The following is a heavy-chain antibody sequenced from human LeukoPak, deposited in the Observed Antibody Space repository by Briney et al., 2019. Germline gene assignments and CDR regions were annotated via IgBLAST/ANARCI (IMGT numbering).Heavy chain of an antibody. CDR1: GFTFSSYA. V-gene: IGHV3-23*01. J-gene: IGHJ4*02. CDR2: ISGSGGST. D-gene: IGHD6-19*01. Sequence: GGSLRLSCAASGFTFSSYAMSWVRQAPGKGLEWVSAISGSGGSTYYADSVKGGSTISRDNSKNTLYLQMNSLRAEDTAVYYCAKTPPYSSGSYYFDYWGQGTLVTVSS. CDR3: AKTPPYSSGSYYFDY.